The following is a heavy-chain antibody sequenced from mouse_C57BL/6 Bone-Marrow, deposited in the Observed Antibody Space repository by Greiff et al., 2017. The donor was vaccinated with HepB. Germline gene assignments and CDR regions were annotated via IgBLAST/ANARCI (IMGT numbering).Heavy chain of an antibody. D-gene: IGHD2-4*01. Sequence: EVKLMESGGGLVKPGGSLKLSCAASGFTFSSYAMSWVRQTPEKRLEWVATISDGGSYTYYPDNVKGRFTISRDNAKNNLYLQMSHLKSEDTARYYCARADDYDEAYWGQGTLVTVSA. J-gene: IGHJ3*01. CDR1: GFTFSSYA. V-gene: IGHV5-4*03. CDR3: ARADDYDEAY. CDR2: ISDGGSYT.